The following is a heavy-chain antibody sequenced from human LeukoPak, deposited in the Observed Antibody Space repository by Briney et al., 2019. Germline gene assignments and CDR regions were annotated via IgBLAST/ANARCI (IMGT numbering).Heavy chain of an antibody. Sequence: ASVKVSCKASGYTFTGYYIHWVRQAPGQGLEWMGWISAYNGNTNYAQKLQGRVTMTTDTSTSTAYMELRSLRSDDTAVYYCARDSAIVVVIHFDYWGQGTLVTVSS. D-gene: IGHD3-22*01. J-gene: IGHJ4*02. CDR3: ARDSAIVVVIHFDY. V-gene: IGHV1-18*04. CDR2: ISAYNGNT. CDR1: GYTFTGYY.